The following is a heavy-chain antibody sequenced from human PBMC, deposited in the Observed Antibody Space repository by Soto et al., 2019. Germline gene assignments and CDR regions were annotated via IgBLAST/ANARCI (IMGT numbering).Heavy chain of an antibody. CDR3: ARGGYYDSFVSRHHPSYAMIV. CDR1: GYSFTRYG. Sequence: ASVKVSCKASGYSFTRYGIGWARQSPGQGLEWMGWINAYNGNTNYAQNLQGRLTLTTDTSTTTAYMELRSLRSNDTAIYYCARGGYYDSFVSRHHPSYAMIVRGPGPTVTVFS. V-gene: IGHV1-18*01. J-gene: IGHJ6*02. D-gene: IGHD3-9*01. CDR2: INAYNGNT.